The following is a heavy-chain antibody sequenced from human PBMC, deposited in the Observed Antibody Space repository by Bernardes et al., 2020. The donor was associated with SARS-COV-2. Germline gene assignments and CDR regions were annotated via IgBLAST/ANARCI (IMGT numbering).Heavy chain of an antibody. V-gene: IGHV1-18*01. J-gene: IGHJ6*02. D-gene: IGHD6-6*01. Sequence: ASVKVSCKASGYTSTSYGIIWVRQAPGQGLEWMGWISAYNGNKNYVQKFQGRVTMTTDTSTSTAYMELRSLRSDDTAVYYCARGPWEYRSSSSYYYGMDVWGQGTTVTVSS. CDR2: ISAYNGNK. CDR1: GYTSTSYG. CDR3: ARGPWEYRSSSSYYYGMDV.